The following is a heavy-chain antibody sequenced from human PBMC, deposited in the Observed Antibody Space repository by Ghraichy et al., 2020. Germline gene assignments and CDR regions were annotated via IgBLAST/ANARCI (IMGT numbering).Heavy chain of an antibody. J-gene: IGHJ6*02. CDR2: IKSKTDGGTT. CDR3: TTVTERKINCSSTSCYASTRKYYYYGMDV. V-gene: IGHV3-15*01. Sequence: GGSLRLSCAASGFTFSNAWMSWVRQAPGKGLEWVGRIKSKTDGGTTDYAAPVKGRFTISRDDSKNTLYLQMNSLKTEDKAVYYCTTVTERKINCSSTSCYASTRKYYYYGMDVWGQGTTVTVSS. CDR1: GFTFSNAW. D-gene: IGHD2-2*01.